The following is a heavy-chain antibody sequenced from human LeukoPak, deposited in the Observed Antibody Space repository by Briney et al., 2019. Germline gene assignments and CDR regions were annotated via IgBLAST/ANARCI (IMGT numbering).Heavy chain of an antibody. CDR1: GFTFSSYA. CDR3: AKGHLYCSSTSCPSFDY. J-gene: IGHJ4*02. Sequence: GGSLRLSCAASGFTFSSYAMSWVRQAPGKGLEWVSAISGSGGSTYYADSVKGRFTISRDNSKNTLYLQMNSLRAEDTAVYYCAKGHLYCSSTSCPSFDYWGQGTLVTVSS. D-gene: IGHD2-2*01. CDR2: ISGSGGST. V-gene: IGHV3-23*01.